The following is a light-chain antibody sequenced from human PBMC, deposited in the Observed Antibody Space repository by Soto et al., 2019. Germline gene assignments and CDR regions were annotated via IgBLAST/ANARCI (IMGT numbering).Light chain of an antibody. Sequence: QSVLTQPASVSGSPGQSITISCSGTSSDVGGYNYVSWYQQNPGTAPKLLIYDVSNRPSGVSHRFSGSKSGNTASLTISGLQAGDEADYYCSSYRSSRTYAFGTGTKVTVL. CDR3: SSYRSSRTYA. CDR1: SSDVGGYNY. J-gene: IGLJ1*01. V-gene: IGLV2-14*01. CDR2: DVS.